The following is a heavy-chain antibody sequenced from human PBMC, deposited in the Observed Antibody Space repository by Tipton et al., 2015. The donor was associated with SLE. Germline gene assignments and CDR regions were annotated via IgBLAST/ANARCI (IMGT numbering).Heavy chain of an antibody. J-gene: IGHJ2*01. D-gene: IGHD7-27*01. CDR3: ARAPGDGYWYFDL. CDR2: INPNSGGT. V-gene: IGHV1-2*02. Sequence: QLVQSGAEVKKPGASVKVSCKASGYTFTSYGISWVRQAPGQGLEWMGWINPNSGGTNYAQKFQGRVTMTRDTSISTAYMELSRLRSDDTAVYYCARAPGDGYWYFDLWGRGTLVTVSS. CDR1: GYTFTSYG.